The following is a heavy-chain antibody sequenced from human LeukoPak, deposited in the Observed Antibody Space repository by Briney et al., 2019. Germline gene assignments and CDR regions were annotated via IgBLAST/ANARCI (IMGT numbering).Heavy chain of an antibody. V-gene: IGHV1-69*13. CDR3: ARVRGHCSSTSCYANPREV. D-gene: IGHD2-2*01. CDR1: GGTFSSYA. CDR2: IIPIFGTA. J-gene: IGHJ4*02. Sequence: ASVKVSCKASGGTFSSYAISWVRQAPGQGLEWMGGIIPIFGTANYAQKFQGRVTITADESTSTAYMELSSLRSEDTAVYYCARVRGHCSSTSCYANPREVWGQGTLVTVSS.